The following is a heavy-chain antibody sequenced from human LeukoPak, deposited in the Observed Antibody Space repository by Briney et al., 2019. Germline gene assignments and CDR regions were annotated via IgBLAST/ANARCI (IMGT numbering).Heavy chain of an antibody. D-gene: IGHD6-13*01. CDR1: GGSFSGYY. CDR3: ARGGIAAAGTLDY. Sequence: SETLSLTCAVYGGSFSGYYWSWIRQPPGKGLEWIGEINHSGNTNYNPSLKSRVTISVDTSKNQFSLKLSSVTAADTAVYYCARGGIAAAGTLDYWGQGTLVTVSS. CDR2: INHSGNT. J-gene: IGHJ4*02. V-gene: IGHV4-34*01.